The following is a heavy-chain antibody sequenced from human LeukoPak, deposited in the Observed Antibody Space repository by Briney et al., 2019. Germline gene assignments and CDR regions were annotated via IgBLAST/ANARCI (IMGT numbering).Heavy chain of an antibody. D-gene: IGHD3-10*01. Sequence: PSETLSLTCAVYGGSFSGYYWSWIRQPPGKGLEWLGEINHSGSTNYNPSLKSRVTISVDTSKNQFSLKLSSVTAADTAVYYCARGRIVRGVITYYYYYMDVWGKGTTVTVSS. CDR2: INHSGST. V-gene: IGHV4-34*01. CDR1: GGSFSGYY. J-gene: IGHJ6*03. CDR3: ARGRIVRGVITYYYYYMDV.